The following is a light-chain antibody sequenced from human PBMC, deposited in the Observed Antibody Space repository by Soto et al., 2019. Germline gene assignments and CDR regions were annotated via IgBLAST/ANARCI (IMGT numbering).Light chain of an antibody. CDR3: CSYAGSSTVVV. V-gene: IGLV2-23*03. CDR2: EGN. J-gene: IGLJ2*01. Sequence: QSALTQPASVSGSPGQSITISCAGTSSDVGSYNFVSWYQQHPGKAPNLMIYEGNKRPSGVSNRFSGSKSGNTASLTISGLQAADEADYYCCSYAGSSTVVVFGGGTKLTVL. CDR1: SSDVGSYNF.